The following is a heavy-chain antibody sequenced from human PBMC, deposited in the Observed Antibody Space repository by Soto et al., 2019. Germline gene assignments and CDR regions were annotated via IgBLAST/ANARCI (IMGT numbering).Heavy chain of an antibody. Sequence: PGGSLRLSCAASGFTFSSYVINWVRQAPGKGLEWVSGISGSGGTTYYADSVKGRFTISRDNSKNTLYLQINSLRAEDTAVYYCALAAAGIGSGGFDVWGQGTMVTVSS. CDR2: ISGSGGTT. J-gene: IGHJ3*01. D-gene: IGHD6-13*01. V-gene: IGHV3-23*01. CDR3: ALAAAGIGSGGFDV. CDR1: GFTFSSYV.